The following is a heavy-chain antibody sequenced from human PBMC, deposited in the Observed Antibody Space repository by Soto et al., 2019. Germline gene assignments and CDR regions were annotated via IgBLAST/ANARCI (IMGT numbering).Heavy chain of an antibody. D-gene: IGHD4-17*01. CDR3: VSQRTTVPTQAYFDY. V-gene: IGHV4-39*01. CDR1: GGSVTNSSCY. CDR2: VYYRGRS. Sequence: TVSLTCTVSGGSVTNSSCYWGWIRQSPGKGLEWIGSVYYRGRSYSKSSVKSRVTISVDTSKNRFSLSLNSVTASDTAVYFCVSQRTTVPTQAYFDYWGPGALVTVSS. J-gene: IGHJ4*02.